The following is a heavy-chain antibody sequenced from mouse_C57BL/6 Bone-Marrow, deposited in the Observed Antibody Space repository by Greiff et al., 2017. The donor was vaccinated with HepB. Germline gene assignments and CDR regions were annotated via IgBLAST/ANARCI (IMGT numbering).Heavy chain of an antibody. Sequence: VQLKESGGGLVQPGGSMKLSCVASGFTFSNYWMNWVRQSPEKGLEWVAQIRLKSDNYATHYAESVKGRFTISRDDSKSSVYLQMNNLRAEDTGIYYCTITTVEAYWGQGTLVTVSA. V-gene: IGHV6-3*01. CDR2: IRLKSDNYAT. J-gene: IGHJ3*01. D-gene: IGHD1-1*01. CDR3: TITTVEAY. CDR1: GFTFSNYW.